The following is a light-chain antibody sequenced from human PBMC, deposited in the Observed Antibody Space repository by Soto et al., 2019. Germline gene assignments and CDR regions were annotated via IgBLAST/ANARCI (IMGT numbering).Light chain of an antibody. CDR3: ETWDSSLSAAV. CDR2: ENN. CDR1: SPNIGNDY. Sequence: SVLTQPPSVSAAPGQKVAISCSGSSPNIGNDYVSWYQQLPGTAPKLLIYENNKRPSGIPDRFSGSKSGTSATLGITGLQSGDEADYYCETWDSSLSAAVFGGGTQLTVL. V-gene: IGLV1-51*02. J-gene: IGLJ7*01.